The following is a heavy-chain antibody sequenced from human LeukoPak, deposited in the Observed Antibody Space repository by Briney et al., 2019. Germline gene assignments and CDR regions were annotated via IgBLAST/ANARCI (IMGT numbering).Heavy chain of an antibody. CDR1: GFTFSSYA. D-gene: IGHD3-10*01. V-gene: IGHV3-23*01. CDR2: ISSSGDIT. CDR3: ARKRAGVGVGYYYMDV. J-gene: IGHJ6*03. Sequence: PGGSLRLSCAASGFTFSSYAMTWVRQAPGKGLEWVSTISSSGDITYYADSVKGRFPISRDNSKNTLYLQMNSLRAEDTAVYYCARKRAGVGVGYYYMDVWGKGTTVTVSS.